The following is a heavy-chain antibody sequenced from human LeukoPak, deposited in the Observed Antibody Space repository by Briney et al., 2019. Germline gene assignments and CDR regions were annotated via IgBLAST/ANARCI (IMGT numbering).Heavy chain of an antibody. V-gene: IGHV3-23*01. CDR2: ISGSGGST. D-gene: IGHD3-22*01. J-gene: IGHJ4*02. Sequence: GSLRLSCAASGFTFSSYAMSWVRQAPGKGLEWVSAISGSGGSTHYADSVKGRFTISRDNSKNTLYLQMNSLRAEDTAVYYCAKGLYSSSYPYYFDYWGQGTLVTVSS. CDR1: GFTFSSYA. CDR3: AKGLYSSSYPYYFDY.